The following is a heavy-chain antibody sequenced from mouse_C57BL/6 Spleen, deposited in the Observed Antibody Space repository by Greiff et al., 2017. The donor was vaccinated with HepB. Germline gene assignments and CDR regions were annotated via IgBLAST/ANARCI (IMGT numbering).Heavy chain of an antibody. Sequence: QVQLQQPGAELVMPGASVKLSCKASGYTFTSYWMHWVKQRPGQGLEWIGEIDPSDSYTNYNQKFKGKSTLTVDKSSSTAYMQLSSLTSEDAAVYYCARGGLYFDYWGQGTTLTVSS. J-gene: IGHJ2*01. D-gene: IGHD2-13*01. CDR3: ARGGLYFDY. V-gene: IGHV1-69*01. CDR2: IDPSDSYT. CDR1: GYTFTSYW.